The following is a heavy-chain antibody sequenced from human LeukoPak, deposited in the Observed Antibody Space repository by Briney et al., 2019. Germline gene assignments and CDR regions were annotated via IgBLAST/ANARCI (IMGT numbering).Heavy chain of an antibody. CDR1: GFTFDDYA. D-gene: IGHD2-2*02. V-gene: IGHV3-7*04. CDR3: ARALGYCSSTSCYISAYFDY. CDR2: IKQDGSEK. J-gene: IGHJ4*02. Sequence: GGSLRLSCAASGFTFDDYAMHWVRQAPGKGLEWVANIKQDGSEKYYVDSVKGRFTISRDNAKNSLYLQMNSLRAEDTAVYYCARALGYCSSTSCYISAYFDYWGQGTLVTVSS.